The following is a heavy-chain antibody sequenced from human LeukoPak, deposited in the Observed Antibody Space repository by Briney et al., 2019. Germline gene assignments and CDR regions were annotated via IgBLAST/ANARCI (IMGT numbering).Heavy chain of an antibody. V-gene: IGHV4-34*01. CDR1: GGSFSGYY. Sequence: SETLSLTCAVYGGSFSGYYWGWIRQPPGKGLEWIGSIYYSGSTYYNPSLKSRVTISVDTSKNQFSLKLSSVTAADTAVYYCARALPTRDDFWSDLLYFDYWGQGTLVTVSS. J-gene: IGHJ4*02. CDR3: ARALPTRDDFWSDLLYFDY. CDR2: IYYSGST. D-gene: IGHD3-3*01.